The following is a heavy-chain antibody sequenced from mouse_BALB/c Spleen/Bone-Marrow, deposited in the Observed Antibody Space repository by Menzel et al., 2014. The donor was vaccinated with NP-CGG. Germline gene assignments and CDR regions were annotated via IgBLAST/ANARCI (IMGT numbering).Heavy chain of an antibody. Sequence: EVQGVESGPELVKPGASMKISCKASGYSFTGYSMNWVKQSHGKNLEWIGLINPYNGGTSYNQKFKGKATITVDKSSSTAYMELLSLTSEDSAVYYCARDYDYGNYAMDYWGQGTSVTVSS. J-gene: IGHJ4*01. CDR1: GYSFTGYS. D-gene: IGHD2-4*01. V-gene: IGHV1-18*01. CDR3: ARDYDYGNYAMDY. CDR2: INPYNGGT.